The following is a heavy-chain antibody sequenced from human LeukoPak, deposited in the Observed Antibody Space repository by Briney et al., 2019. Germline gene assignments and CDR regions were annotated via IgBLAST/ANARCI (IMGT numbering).Heavy chain of an antibody. CDR3: ARDLPVGAMWY. Sequence: GGSLRLSCAASGFTFSSYAMSWVRQAPGQGLEWMGRIIPILGIANYAQKFQGRVTITADKSTSTAYMELSSLRSEDTAVYYCARDLPVGAMWYWGQGTLVTVSS. CDR2: IIPILGIA. CDR1: GFTFSSYA. V-gene: IGHV1-69*04. D-gene: IGHD1-26*01. J-gene: IGHJ4*02.